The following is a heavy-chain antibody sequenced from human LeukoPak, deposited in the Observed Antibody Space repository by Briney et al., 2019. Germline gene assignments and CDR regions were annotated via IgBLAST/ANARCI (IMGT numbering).Heavy chain of an antibody. D-gene: IGHD2-21*02. CDR1: GFTFINYE. CDR3: TRGTRSVITAISSFDY. V-gene: IGHV3-48*03. Sequence: GWSLTLSRPATGFTFINYEMNWVRQAPGKGLEWVSYINSDGSTIFYADSVKGRITISRDNAKNSLYLQMNSLRVEDAAVYYCTRGTRSVITAISSFDYWGQGTQVTVSS. J-gene: IGHJ4*02. CDR2: INSDGSTI.